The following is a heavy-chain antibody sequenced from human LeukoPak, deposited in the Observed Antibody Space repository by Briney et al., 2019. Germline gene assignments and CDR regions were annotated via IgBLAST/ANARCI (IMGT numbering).Heavy chain of an antibody. CDR2: INHSGST. V-gene: IGHV4-34*01. D-gene: IGHD3-22*01. J-gene: IGHJ4*02. Sequence: SETLSLTCAVYGGSFSGYYWSWIRQPPGKGLEWIGEINHSGSTNYNPSLKSRVTISVDTSKNQFSLKLSSVTAADTAVYYCAREGYYYDSSGYSFPDYWGQGTLVTVSS. CDR3: AREGYYYDSSGYSFPDY. CDR1: GGSFSGYY.